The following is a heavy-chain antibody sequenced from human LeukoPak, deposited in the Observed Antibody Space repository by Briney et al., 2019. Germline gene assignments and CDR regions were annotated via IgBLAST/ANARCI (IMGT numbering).Heavy chain of an antibody. Sequence: SETLSLTCTVSGGSISSYYWSWLRQPPGKGLEWIGYIYYSGSTNYNPSLKSRVTISVDTSKNQFSLKLSSVTAADTAVYYCARVAPYDYGDYACDYWGQGTLVTVSS. CDR1: GGSISSYY. D-gene: IGHD4-17*01. V-gene: IGHV4-59*01. J-gene: IGHJ4*02. CDR2: IYYSGST. CDR3: ARVAPYDYGDYACDY.